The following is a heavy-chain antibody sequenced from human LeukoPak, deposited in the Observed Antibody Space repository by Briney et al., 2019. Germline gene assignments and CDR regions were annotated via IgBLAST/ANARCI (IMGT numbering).Heavy chain of an antibody. CDR2: IGTAGDT. CDR3: AKRYSSSWYIDY. J-gene: IGHJ4*02. Sequence: PGGSLRLSCAASGFTFSSYDMHWVRQATGKGLEWVSAIGTAGDTYYPGSVKGRFTISRDNSKNTLYLQMNSLRAEDTAVYYCAKRYSSSWYIDYWGQGTLVTVSS. V-gene: IGHV3-13*04. CDR1: GFTFSSYD. D-gene: IGHD6-13*01.